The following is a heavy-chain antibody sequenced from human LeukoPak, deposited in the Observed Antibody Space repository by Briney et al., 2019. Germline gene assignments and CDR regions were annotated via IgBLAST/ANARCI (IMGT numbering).Heavy chain of an antibody. J-gene: IGHJ6*03. CDR3: AREVLSAAHLRFGEDYYYMDV. D-gene: IGHD3-3*01. CDR2: IIPTFGTA. V-gene: IGHV1-69*05. Sequence: SVKVSCKASGGTFSSYAISWVRQAPGQGLEWMGGIIPTFGTANYTQKFQGRVTITTDESTSTAYMELSSLRSEDTAVYYCAREVLSAAHLRFGEDYYYMDVWGKGTTVTVSS. CDR1: GGTFSSYA.